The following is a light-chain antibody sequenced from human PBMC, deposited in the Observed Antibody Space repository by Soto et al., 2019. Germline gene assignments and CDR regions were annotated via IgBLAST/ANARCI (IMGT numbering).Light chain of an antibody. V-gene: IGLV2-23*02. CDR2: VVG. J-gene: IGLJ1*01. CDR3: CSYAGSGTPYV. CDR1: SSDVGSYNL. Sequence: QSVLNQPASVSGSPGQSITISCTGTSSDVGSYNLVSWYQHHPGKAPKLMIYVVGKRPSGVSSRFSGSKSGNTASLTISGLQAEDEADYYCCSYAGSGTPYVFGTGTKVTVL.